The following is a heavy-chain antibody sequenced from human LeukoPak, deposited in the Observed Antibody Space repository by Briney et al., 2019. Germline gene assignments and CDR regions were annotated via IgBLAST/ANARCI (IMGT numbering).Heavy chain of an antibody. CDR1: GFIFNYYA. Sequence: PGGSLRLSCATSGFIFNYYAMSWVRQAPGKGLEWVSGISGSDGSTYYADSVKGRFTISRDISKNTLNLQMNSLRVEDTAVYYCARDVSRGYLRPLDVWGQGTTVTVSS. CDR3: ARDVSRGYLRPLDV. J-gene: IGHJ6*02. V-gene: IGHV3-23*01. D-gene: IGHD5-18*01. CDR2: ISGSDGST.